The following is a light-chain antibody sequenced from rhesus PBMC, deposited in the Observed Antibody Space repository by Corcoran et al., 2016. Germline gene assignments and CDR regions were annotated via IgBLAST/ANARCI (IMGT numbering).Light chain of an antibody. CDR3: CSYRCGSIFVL. CDR1: SSDIGGYND. Sequence: QSALTPPPSVSKSLGQSVTLSCTGTSSDIGGYNDVSWYQQHPGTAPRLLIYDVSKRPSGVSDRFSGSKSGNTASLTSSGLQAEDEAEYYCCSYRCGSIFVLFGGGTRRTAL. J-gene: IGLJ3*01. CDR2: DVS. V-gene: IGLV2S9*01.